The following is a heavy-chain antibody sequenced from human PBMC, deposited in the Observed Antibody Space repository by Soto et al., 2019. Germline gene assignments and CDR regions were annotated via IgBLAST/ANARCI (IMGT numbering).Heavy chain of an antibody. CDR2: INPSGGST. CDR3: AGCTNGVCPRDYYYGMDV. Sequence: ASVKVSCKASGYTFTSYYMHWVRQAPGQGLEWMGIINPSGGSTSYAQKFQGRVTMTRDTSTSTVYMELSSLRSEDTAVYYCAGCTNGVCPRDYYYGMDVWRQRTTVTVSS. D-gene: IGHD2-8*01. J-gene: IGHJ6*02. CDR1: GYTFTSYY. V-gene: IGHV1-46*01.